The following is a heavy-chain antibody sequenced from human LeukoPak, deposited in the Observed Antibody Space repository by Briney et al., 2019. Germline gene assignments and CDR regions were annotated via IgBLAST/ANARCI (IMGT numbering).Heavy chain of an antibody. V-gene: IGHV1-8*01. D-gene: IGHD3-9*01. Sequence: GASVKVSCKASGYTFTSYDINWVRQATGQGLEWMGWMNPNSGITGYAQKFQGRVTMTRNTSISTAYMELSSLRSEDTAVYYCARVLRYFDWLSHPHWFDPWGQGTLVTVSS. CDR1: GYTFTSYD. CDR3: ARVLRYFDWLSHPHWFDP. CDR2: MNPNSGIT. J-gene: IGHJ5*02.